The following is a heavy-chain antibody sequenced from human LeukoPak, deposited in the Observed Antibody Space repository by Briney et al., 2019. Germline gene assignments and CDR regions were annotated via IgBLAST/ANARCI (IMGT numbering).Heavy chain of an antibody. D-gene: IGHD6-19*01. J-gene: IGHJ4*02. CDR3: ARGEQWLVPYYFDY. CDR1: GGSISSYY. Sequence: SETLSPTCTVSGGSISSYYWSWIRQPPGKGLEWIGYIYYSGSTNYNPSLKSRVTISVDTSKNQFSLKLSSVTAADTAVYYCARGEQWLVPYYFDYWGQGTLVTVSS. CDR2: IYYSGST. V-gene: IGHV4-59*01.